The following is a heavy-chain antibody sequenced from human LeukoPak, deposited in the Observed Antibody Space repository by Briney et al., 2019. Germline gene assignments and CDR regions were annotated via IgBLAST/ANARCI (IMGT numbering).Heavy chain of an antibody. CDR1: GYTFTSYY. V-gene: IGHV1-46*01. D-gene: IGHD3-10*01. CDR3: ARDRASMVRGAIFDP. Sequence: ASVKVSCKASGYTFTSYYMHWVRQAPGQGLEWMGIINPSGGSTSYAQKFQGRVTMTRDTSTSTVYMELSSLRSEDTAVYYCARDRASMVRGAIFDPWGQGTLVTVSS. CDR2: INPSGGST. J-gene: IGHJ5*02.